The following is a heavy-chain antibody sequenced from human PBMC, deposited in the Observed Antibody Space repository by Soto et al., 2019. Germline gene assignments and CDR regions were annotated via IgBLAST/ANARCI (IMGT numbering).Heavy chain of an antibody. CDR3: ANDMRPAAQHPAFDT. CDR1: GFTFSSYG. CDR2: ISYDGSNK. Sequence: QVQLVESGGGVVQPGRSLRLSCAASGFTFSSYGMHWVRQAPGKGLEWVAVISYDGSNKYYADSVKGRFTISRDNSKNTLYLQMNSLRAEDTAVYYCANDMRPAAQHPAFDTWGQGTMVTVSS. D-gene: IGHD2-2*01. J-gene: IGHJ3*02. V-gene: IGHV3-30*18.